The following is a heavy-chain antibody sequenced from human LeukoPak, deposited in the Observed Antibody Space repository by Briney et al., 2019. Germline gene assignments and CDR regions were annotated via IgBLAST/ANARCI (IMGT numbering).Heavy chain of an antibody. J-gene: IGHJ4*02. CDR1: GFTFSSYW. V-gene: IGHV3-74*01. CDR3: ANGWLQPLDY. CDR2: INSDGSST. D-gene: IGHD5-24*01. Sequence: PGGSLRLSCAASGFTFSSYWMHWVRQAPGQGLVWVSRINSDGSSTSYADSVKGRSTISRDNAKNTLFLHMNSLRAEDTAVYYCANGWLQPLDYWGQGTLVTVSS.